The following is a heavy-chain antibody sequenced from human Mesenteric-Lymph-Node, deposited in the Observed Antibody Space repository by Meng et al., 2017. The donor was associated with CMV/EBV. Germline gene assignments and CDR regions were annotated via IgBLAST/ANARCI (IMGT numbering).Heavy chain of an antibody. CDR2: IYYTGST. D-gene: IGHD1-20*01. Sequence: GSLRLSCTVSGGSISNYYWTWIRQAPGKGLEWIGYIYYTGSTNYNPSLKSRVSTSVDTAKNQFSLKLTSVTAADTAVYYCARYITGSEAFDVWGHGTMVTVSS. CDR3: ARYITGSEAFDV. CDR1: GGSISNYY. J-gene: IGHJ3*01. V-gene: IGHV4-59*01.